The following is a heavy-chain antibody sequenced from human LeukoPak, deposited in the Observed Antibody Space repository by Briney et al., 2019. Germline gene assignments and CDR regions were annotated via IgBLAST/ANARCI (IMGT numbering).Heavy chain of an antibody. CDR2: ISYDGSNK. D-gene: IGHD2-15*01. CDR1: GFTFSSYA. CDR3: ARDPDLRYCSGGSCYSFDY. V-gene: IGHV3-30*04. Sequence: GGSLRLSCAASGFTFSSYAMHWVRQAPGKGLEWVAVISYDGSNKYYADSVKGRFTISRDNSKNTLYLQMSSLRAEDTAVYYCARDPDLRYCSGGSCYSFDYWGQGTLVTVSS. J-gene: IGHJ4*02.